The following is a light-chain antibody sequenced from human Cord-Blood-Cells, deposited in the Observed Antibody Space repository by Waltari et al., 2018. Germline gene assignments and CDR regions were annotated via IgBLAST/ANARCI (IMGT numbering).Light chain of an antibody. V-gene: IGKV1-39*01. CDR2: AAS. CDR1: QSISSY. CDR3: QQSYSTPYT. J-gene: IGKJ2*01. Sequence: DIQMTQSPSSLSASVGDRVTITCRASQSISSYLIWYQQKPGKAPKLLIYAASSLQSGVPSRFSVSGSGTDFTLTISSLQPEDFATYYCQQSYSTPYTFGQGTKLEIK.